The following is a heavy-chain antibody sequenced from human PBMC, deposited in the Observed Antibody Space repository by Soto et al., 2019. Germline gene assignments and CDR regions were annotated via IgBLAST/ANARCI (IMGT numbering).Heavy chain of an antibody. V-gene: IGHV4-31*03. Sequence: SETLSLTCTVSGGSISSGGYYWSWIRQHPGKGLEWIGYIYYSGSTYYNPSLKSRVTISVDTSKNQFSLKLSSVTAADTAVYYCARIKSATVTYPSYYYYYMDVWGKGTTVTVSS. J-gene: IGHJ6*03. D-gene: IGHD4-17*01. CDR2: IYYSGST. CDR1: GGSISSGGYY. CDR3: ARIKSATVTYPSYYYYYMDV.